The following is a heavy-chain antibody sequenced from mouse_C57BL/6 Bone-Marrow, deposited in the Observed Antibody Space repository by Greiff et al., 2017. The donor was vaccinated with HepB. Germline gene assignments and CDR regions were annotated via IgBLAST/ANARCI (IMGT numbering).Heavy chain of an antibody. J-gene: IGHJ1*03. CDR2: IYPGDGDT. Sequence: VQLQQSGAELVKPGASVKISCKASGYAFSSYWMNWVKQRPGKGLEWIGQIYPGDGDTNYNGKFKGKATLTADKSSSTAYMQLSSLTSEDSAVYFCARYYDYPYWYFDVWGTGTTVTVSS. D-gene: IGHD2-4*01. CDR3: ARYYDYPYWYFDV. CDR1: GYAFSSYW. V-gene: IGHV1-80*01.